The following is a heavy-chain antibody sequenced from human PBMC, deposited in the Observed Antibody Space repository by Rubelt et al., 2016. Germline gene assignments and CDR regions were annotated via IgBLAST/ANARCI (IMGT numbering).Heavy chain of an antibody. V-gene: IGHV4-34*01. CDR1: GGSFSGYY. J-gene: IGHJ6*02. CDR3: ARGAAGYYYYGMDG. CDR2: INHSGST. D-gene: IGHD6-13*01. Sequence: QVQLQQWGAGLLKPSETLSLTCAVYGGSFSGYYWSWIRQPPGKGLEWIGEINHSGSTNYNPGLKRRVTMTVETSKNQFALKLSAVTAADTAVDYCARGAAGYYYYGMDGWGQGTTVTVSS.